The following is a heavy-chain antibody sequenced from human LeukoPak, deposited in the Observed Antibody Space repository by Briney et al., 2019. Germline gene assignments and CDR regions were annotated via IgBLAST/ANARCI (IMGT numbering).Heavy chain of an antibody. CDR2: ISWNGGSI. Sequence: PGGSLRLSCAASGFTFDDYAMYWVRQAPGKGLEWVSRISWNGGSIGYADSVKGRFTISRDNAKNSLYLQMNSLRAEDTALYYCAKALYDSSGYYYDYWGQGTLVTVSS. D-gene: IGHD3-22*01. CDR1: GFTFDDYA. CDR3: AKALYDSSGYYYDY. V-gene: IGHV3-9*01. J-gene: IGHJ4*02.